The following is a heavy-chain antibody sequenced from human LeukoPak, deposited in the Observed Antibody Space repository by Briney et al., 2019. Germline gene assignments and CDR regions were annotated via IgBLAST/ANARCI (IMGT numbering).Heavy chain of an antibody. J-gene: IGHJ4*02. D-gene: IGHD3-16*01. Sequence: PGGSLRLSCAGSRFSVNGYVMHWVRQAPGKGLEWVALIWYDASNEYYADSVKGRFTVSRDNSKNALYLQMNIVGAEDTAVYYCARARGTTPNYFDSWGQGTLVTVSS. CDR3: ARARGTTPNYFDS. CDR1: RFSVNGYV. CDR2: IWYDASNE. V-gene: IGHV3-33*01.